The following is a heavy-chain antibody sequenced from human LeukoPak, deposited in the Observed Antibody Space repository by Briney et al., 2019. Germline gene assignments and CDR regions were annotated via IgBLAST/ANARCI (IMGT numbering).Heavy chain of an antibody. CDR1: GFTFSSYA. Sequence: GGSLRLSCAASGFTFSSYAMNWVRQAPGKGLEWVSGISSSSNNIYYADSVKGRFTISRDNSKNTLYLQMNSLRAEDTAVYYCARVPAATWGDYWGQGTLVTVSS. J-gene: IGHJ4*02. V-gene: IGHV3-23*01. CDR2: ISSSSNNI. CDR3: ARVPAATWGDY. D-gene: IGHD2-2*01.